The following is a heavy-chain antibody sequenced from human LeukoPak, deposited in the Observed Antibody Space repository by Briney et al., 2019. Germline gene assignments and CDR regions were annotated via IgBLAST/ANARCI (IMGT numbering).Heavy chain of an antibody. CDR3: ARDLFFLPGVLWSGFDY. D-gene: IGHD7-27*01. CDR1: GASTSAYY. V-gene: IGHV4-59*01. Sequence: SETLSLTCTVSGASTSAYYWSWIRQPPGKGLEWIGYSYSGGNANYNPSLKSRVTISIDTSENQFSLRLTSVTAADTAVYYCARDLFFLPGVLWSGFDYWGQGTLVTVSS. CDR2: SYSGGNA. J-gene: IGHJ4*02.